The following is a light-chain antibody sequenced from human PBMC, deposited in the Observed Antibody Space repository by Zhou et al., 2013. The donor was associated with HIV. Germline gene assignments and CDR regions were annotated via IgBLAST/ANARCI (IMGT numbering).Light chain of an antibody. CDR3: QQYNSNSPT. J-gene: IGKJ1*01. V-gene: IGKV1-5*03. CDR2: KAS. Sequence: DIQMTQSPSTLSASVGDRVTITCRASQSISSWLAWYQQKPGKAPKLLIYKASSLESGVPSRFSGSGSGTEFTLTISSLQPDDFASYYCQQYNSNSPTFGQGPRWKSN. CDR1: QSISSW.